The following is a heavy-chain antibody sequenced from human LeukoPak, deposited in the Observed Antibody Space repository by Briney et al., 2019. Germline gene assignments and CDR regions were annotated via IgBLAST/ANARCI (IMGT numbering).Heavy chain of an antibody. J-gene: IGHJ3*02. Sequence: PGGSVRLSCAASGFAFSSYAMSWVRQAPGKGLEWVSAISGSGGSTYYADSVKGRFTISRDNSKNTLYLQMDSLRAEDTAVYYCAKATGGPSPRGVRAAFDIWGQGTMVTVSS. CDR3: AKATGGPSPRGVRAAFDI. D-gene: IGHD4-17*01. V-gene: IGHV3-23*01. CDR2: ISGSGGST. CDR1: GFAFSSYA.